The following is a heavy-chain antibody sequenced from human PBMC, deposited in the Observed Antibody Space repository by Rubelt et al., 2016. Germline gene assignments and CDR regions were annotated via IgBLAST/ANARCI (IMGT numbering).Heavy chain of an antibody. J-gene: IGHJ4*02. V-gene: IGHV1-18*01. CDR3: ARDPLPVRGVIMTPTH. CDR2: ISAYNGNT. CDR1: GYTFTSYG. D-gene: IGHD3-10*01. Sequence: QVQLVQSGAEVKKPGASVKVSCKASGYTFTSYGISWVRQAPGQGLEWMGWISAYNGNTNYAQKLQGRVTMTTGTSTGTAYMELRSLRSDDTAVYYCARDPLPVRGVIMTPTHWGQGTLVTVSS.